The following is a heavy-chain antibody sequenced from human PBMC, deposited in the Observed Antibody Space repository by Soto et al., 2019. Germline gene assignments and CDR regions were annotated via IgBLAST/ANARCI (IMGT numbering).Heavy chain of an antibody. J-gene: IGHJ4*02. D-gene: IGHD2-8*02. V-gene: IGHV4-34*01. CDR3: ARDKITGLFDY. CDR1: GGSFSGYY. Sequence: PSDTLSLTCAVYGGSFSGYYWTWIRQPPGTGLEWIGEINHSGSTNYNPSLKSRVTISVDTSKNQFSLKLTSVTAADTAVYYCARDKITGLFDYWGQGTLLTVSS. CDR2: INHSGST.